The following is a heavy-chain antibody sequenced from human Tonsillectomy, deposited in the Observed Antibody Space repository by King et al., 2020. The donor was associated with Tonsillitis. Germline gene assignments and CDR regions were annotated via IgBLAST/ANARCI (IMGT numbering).Heavy chain of an antibody. J-gene: IGHJ4*02. CDR3: ARERLYSSGWGIDY. D-gene: IGHD6-19*01. Sequence: VQLVESGGGVVQPGRSLSLSCAASGFSFSSNGMHWVRQAPGKGLEWVAVISFDGSNKNYADSVKGRFTISRDNSNKPPFLHMNSLRAEDTGVYYCARERLYSSGWGIDYWGQGALLSVSS. CDR1: GFSFSSNG. CDR2: ISFDGSNK. V-gene: IGHV3-33*05.